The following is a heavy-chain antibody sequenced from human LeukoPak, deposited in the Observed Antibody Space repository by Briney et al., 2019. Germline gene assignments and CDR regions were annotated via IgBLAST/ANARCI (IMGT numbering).Heavy chain of an antibody. V-gene: IGHV4-34*01. D-gene: IGHD3-9*01. J-gene: IGHJ3*02. CDR1: GGSFSGCY. CDR3: AREATTGYSDAFDI. Sequence: PSETLSLTWAVYGGSFSGCYWSWIRQPPGKGLEWIGEINHSGSTNYNPSLKSRVTISVDTSKNQFSLKLSSVTAADTAVYYCAREATTGYSDAFDIWGQGTMVTVSS. CDR2: INHSGST.